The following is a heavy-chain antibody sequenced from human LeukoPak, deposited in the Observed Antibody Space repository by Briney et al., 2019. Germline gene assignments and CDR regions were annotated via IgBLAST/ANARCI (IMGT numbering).Heavy chain of an antibody. D-gene: IGHD3-10*01. J-gene: IGHJ4*02. CDR2: INHSGST. Sequence: SETLSLTCAVYGGSFSGYYWSWIRQPPGKGLEWIGEINHSGSTNYNPSLKSRVTISVDTSKNQFSLKLSSVTAADTAVYYCARKNRYYYGSGAPFDYWGQGTLVTVSS. V-gene: IGHV4-34*01. CDR3: ARKNRYYYGSGAPFDY. CDR1: GGSFSGYY.